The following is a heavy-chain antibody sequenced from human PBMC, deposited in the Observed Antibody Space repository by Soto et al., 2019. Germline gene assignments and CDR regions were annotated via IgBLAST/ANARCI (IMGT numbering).Heavy chain of an antibody. CDR2: IIPIFGTA. D-gene: IGHD5-12*01. CDR3: AGYNSDYYYYGMDV. Sequence: GASVKVSCKASGGTFSSYAISWVRQAPGQGLEWMGGIIPIFGTANYAQKFQGRVTITADESTSTAYMELSSLRSEDTAVYYCAGYNSDYYYYGMDVWGQGTTVTVSS. V-gene: IGHV1-69*13. CDR1: GGTFSSYA. J-gene: IGHJ6*02.